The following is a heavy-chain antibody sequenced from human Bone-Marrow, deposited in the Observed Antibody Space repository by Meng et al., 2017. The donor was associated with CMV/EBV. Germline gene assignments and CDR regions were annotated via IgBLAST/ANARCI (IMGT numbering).Heavy chain of an antibody. CDR3: VRGVYSSPNYYGMDV. CDR1: GFTFSGYG. CDR2: ITSGSSYR. D-gene: IGHD3-22*01. Sequence: GESLKISCAASGFTFSGYGMNWVRQAPGKGLEWVSSITSGSSYRYYADSVKGRFTISRDNAKNSLFLQMNSLRAEDTAVYYCVRGVYSSPNYYGMDVWGQGTTVPVSS. J-gene: IGHJ6*02. V-gene: IGHV3-21*01.